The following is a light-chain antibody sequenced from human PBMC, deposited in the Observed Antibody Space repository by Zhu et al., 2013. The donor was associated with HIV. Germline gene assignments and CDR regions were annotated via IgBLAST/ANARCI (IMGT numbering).Light chain of an antibody. V-gene: IGKV3-20*01. CDR3: QQYATSPLT. CDR2: GAS. J-gene: IGKJ4*01. CDR1: QSVSSSN. Sequence: EIVLTQSPGTLYLSPGDRATLSCRASQSVSSSNLAWYQQKPGQAPRLLIYGASSRATGIPERFSGSGSGTDFTLSISGLEPEDFAVYYCQQYATSPLTFGGGPTIEIK.